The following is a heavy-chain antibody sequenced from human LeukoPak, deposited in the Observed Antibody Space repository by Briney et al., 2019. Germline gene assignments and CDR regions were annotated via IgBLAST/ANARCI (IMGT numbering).Heavy chain of an antibody. CDR1: WFTLCDFW. Sequence: GGLRLSCAAPWFTLCDFWMGWGRPTPGEGVGGVSGINWNGGSTGYADSVKGRFTISRDNAKNSLYLQMNSLRAEDTALYYCARGHVGRYFDYWGQGTLVTVSS. CDR3: ARGHVGRYFDY. CDR2: INWNGGST. V-gene: IGHV3-20*04. J-gene: IGHJ4*02.